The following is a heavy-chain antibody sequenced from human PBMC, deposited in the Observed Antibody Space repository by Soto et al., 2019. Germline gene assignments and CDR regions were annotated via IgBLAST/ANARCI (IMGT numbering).Heavy chain of an antibody. CDR2: ISSNGGST. Sequence: PGGSLRLSCSASGFTFSSYAMHWVRQAPGKGLEYASAISSNGGSTYYADSVKGRFTISRDNSKNTLYLQMSSLRAEDTAVYYCVTARAHGYWGQGTLVTVSS. D-gene: IGHD3-10*01. V-gene: IGHV3-64D*06. J-gene: IGHJ4*02. CDR3: VTARAHGY. CDR1: GFTFSSYA.